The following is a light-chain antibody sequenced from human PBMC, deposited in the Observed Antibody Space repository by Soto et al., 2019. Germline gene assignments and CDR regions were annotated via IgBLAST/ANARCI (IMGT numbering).Light chain of an antibody. J-gene: IGKJ5*01. CDR1: QSLLHIAGQTH. CDR2: EVS. V-gene: IGKV2D-29*02. Sequence: DVVMTQTPLSLSVTPGQPSSISCKSSQSLLHIAGQTHLFWYLQKPGQSPHLLIYEVSNRFSGVPDRFSGSGSGTDYTLKISRVEAEDVGVYYCLQSTHLHPTFGQGTRLEIK. CDR3: LQSTHLHPT.